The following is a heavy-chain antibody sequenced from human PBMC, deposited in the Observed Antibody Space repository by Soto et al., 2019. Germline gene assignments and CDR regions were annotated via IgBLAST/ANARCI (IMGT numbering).Heavy chain of an antibody. CDR2: IYYSGNT. CDR3: AQALVVTGGDGFDI. CDR1: GGSITTGGRY. D-gene: IGHD3-16*02. J-gene: IGHJ3*02. Sequence: QVRLQEWGPGLVKPSQTLSLKCSVSGGSITTGGRYWSWIRQLPGKGLAWIGDIYYSGNTYSNASLNRRVTIAVEAAKKQCSLKLSSVTAADTAVYYCAQALVVTGGDGFDIWGQGRLVTVSS. V-gene: IGHV4-31*02.